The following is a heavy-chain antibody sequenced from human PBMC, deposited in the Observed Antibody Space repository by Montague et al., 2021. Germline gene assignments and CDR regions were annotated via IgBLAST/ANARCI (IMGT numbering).Heavy chain of an antibody. CDR3: ASLTLRPFEP. Sequence: SETLSLTCTVSGGSISSSSYYWGWIRQPPGKGLEWIGSIYYSGSTYYNPSLKSRVTISVDTSKNQYSLKLSSVTAADTAVCYCASLTLRPFEPWGQGTLVTVSS. CDR2: IYYSGST. CDR1: GGSISSSSYY. J-gene: IGHJ5*02. D-gene: IGHD2-15*01. V-gene: IGHV4-39*01.